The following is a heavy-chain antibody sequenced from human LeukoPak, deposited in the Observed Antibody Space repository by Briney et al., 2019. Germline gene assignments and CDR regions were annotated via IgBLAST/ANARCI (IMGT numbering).Heavy chain of an antibody. Sequence: SETLSLTCAVYGGSFSGYYWSWIRQPPGKGLDWIGEINHSGSTNYNPSLKSRVTISVDTSKNQFSLKLSSVTAADTAVYYCARELKEFCSSTSCYAIYYYYMDVWGKGTTVTVSS. CDR3: ARELKEFCSSTSCYAIYYYYMDV. J-gene: IGHJ6*03. V-gene: IGHV4-34*01. CDR2: INHSGST. CDR1: GGSFSGYY. D-gene: IGHD2-2*01.